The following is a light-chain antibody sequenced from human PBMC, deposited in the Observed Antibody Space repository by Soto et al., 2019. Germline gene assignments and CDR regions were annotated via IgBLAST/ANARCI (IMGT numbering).Light chain of an antibody. CDR3: AAWDYSLSVYV. CDR2: KNN. CDR1: SSNIETNY. J-gene: IGLJ1*01. Sequence: QSVLTQPPSASGTPGQRVTISCSGSSSNIETNYVYWYQQLPGTAPKLLIYKNNQRPSGVPERFSGSKSGTSASLAISGLRSEDEADYYCAAWDYSLSVYVFGTGTKLTVL. V-gene: IGLV1-47*01.